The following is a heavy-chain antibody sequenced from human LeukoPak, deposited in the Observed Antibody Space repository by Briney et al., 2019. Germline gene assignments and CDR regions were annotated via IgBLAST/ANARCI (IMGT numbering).Heavy chain of an antibody. V-gene: IGHV3-53*01. CDR1: GFTVGSDY. CDR3: ARVAFRSSSYISGIDC. D-gene: IGHD6-6*01. J-gene: IGHJ4*02. CDR2: IYSGGST. Sequence: PGGSLRLSCAASGFTVGSDYMSWVRQAPGKGLEWVSVIYSGGSTYYADSVKGRFTISRDSSKNILYLQMNSLRVEDTAVYYCARVAFRSSSYISGIDCWGQGTLVTVSS.